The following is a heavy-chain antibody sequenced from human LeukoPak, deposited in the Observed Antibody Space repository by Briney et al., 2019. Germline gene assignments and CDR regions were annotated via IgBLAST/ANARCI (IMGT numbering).Heavy chain of an antibody. CDR1: GFTFSSYA. D-gene: IGHD3-22*01. J-gene: IGHJ6*02. CDR2: ISGSGGST. V-gene: IGHV3-23*01. Sequence: GGSLRLSCAASGFTFSSYAMSWVRQAPGKGLEWVSAISGSGGSTYYADSVKGRFTISRDNSKNTLYLQMNSLRAEDTAVYYCAKAMGAGDYYDSSGYYYVAYYYYYGMDVWGQGTTVTVSS. CDR3: AKAMGAGDYYDSSGYYYVAYYYYYGMDV.